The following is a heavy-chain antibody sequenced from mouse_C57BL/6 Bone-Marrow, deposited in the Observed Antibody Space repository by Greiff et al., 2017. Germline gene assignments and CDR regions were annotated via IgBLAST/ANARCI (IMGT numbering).Heavy chain of an antibody. Sequence: QVQLKQPGAELVKPGASVKMSCKASGYTFTSYWINWVKQRPGQGLAWIGDIYPGSGSTNYNEKFKSKATLTVDTSSSTAYMQLISLTSEESAVYYCARGRDYAAWFAYWGQGTLVTVAA. CDR3: ARGRDYAAWFAY. CDR2: IYPGSGST. V-gene: IGHV1-55*01. CDR1: GYTFTSYW. D-gene: IGHD2-4*01. J-gene: IGHJ3*01.